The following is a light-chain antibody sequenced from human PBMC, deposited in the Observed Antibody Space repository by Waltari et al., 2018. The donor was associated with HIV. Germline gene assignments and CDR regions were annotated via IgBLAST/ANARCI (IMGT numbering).Light chain of an antibody. J-gene: IGLJ1*01. Sequence: QSVLTQPPSASGTPGQTVTISCSGSSSNIGNDNVYWYQQLPGMTPKLLIYKNYQRPSGVPDRFAGSKSGTSASLAISGLRFEDEADYYCVGWDGSLSGYVFGAGTKVTVL. CDR2: KNY. CDR3: VGWDGSLSGYV. V-gene: IGLV1-47*01. CDR1: SSNIGNDN.